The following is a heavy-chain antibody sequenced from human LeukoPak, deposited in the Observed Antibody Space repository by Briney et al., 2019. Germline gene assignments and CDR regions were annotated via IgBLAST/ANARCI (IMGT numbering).Heavy chain of an antibody. J-gene: IGHJ3*01. CDR1: GYTFPNFD. CDR2: MNLNSGNT. D-gene: IGHD5-18*01. V-gene: IGHV1-8*02. CDR3: AKVGLWNTAFHN. Sequence: GASVKVSCKASGYTFPNFDINWARQAPGQGLEWMGWMNLNSGNTGYAQKFQGRVTMTRNTAISKVYTELSRLKSEDTAIYYCAKVGLWNTAFHNWGQGTMVTVSS.